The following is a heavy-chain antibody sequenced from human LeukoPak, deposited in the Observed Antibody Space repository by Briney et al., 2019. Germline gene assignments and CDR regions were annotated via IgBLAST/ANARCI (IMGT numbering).Heavy chain of an antibody. CDR2: TYYRSKWYN. Sequence: SQTLSLTCAISGDSVSSNSAAWNWTRQPPWRGLGCLGRTYYRSKWYNDYAVSVRSRITINPDTSKNQFSLQLNSVTPEDTAVYYCASSHALGWFDPWGQGTLVTVS. CDR3: ASSHALGWFDP. CDR1: GDSVSSNSAA. J-gene: IGHJ5*02. V-gene: IGHV6-1*01. D-gene: IGHD7-27*01.